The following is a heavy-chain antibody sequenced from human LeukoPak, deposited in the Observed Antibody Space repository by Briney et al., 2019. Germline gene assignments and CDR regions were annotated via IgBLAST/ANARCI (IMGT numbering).Heavy chain of an antibody. CDR3: AGAHDYGDWDDAFDI. J-gene: IGHJ3*02. CDR1: GGSISSSSYY. V-gene: IGHV4-39*01. D-gene: IGHD4-17*01. CDR2: IYYSGST. Sequence: SETLSLTCTVSGGSISSSSYYWGWIRQPPGKGLEWIGSIYYSGSTYYNPSLKSRVTISVDTSKNQFSLKLSSVTAADTAVYYCAGAHDYGDWDDAFDIWGQGTMVTVSS.